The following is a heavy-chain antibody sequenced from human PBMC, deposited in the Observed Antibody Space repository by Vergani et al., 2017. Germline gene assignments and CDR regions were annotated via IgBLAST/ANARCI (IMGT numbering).Heavy chain of an antibody. CDR3: ARVNTETNGHLYYYYYMDV. D-gene: IGHD4-11*01. CDR1: GGSFTSYH. V-gene: IGHV4-34*01. J-gene: IGHJ6*03. CDR2: IDHTGRP. Sequence: QVQLQQWGGGLLKPSETLSLTCVVNGGSFTSYHWTWIRQSPGEGLEWVGDIDHTGRPDYNPSLKRRLTMSVDKTRHQFSLTLNSVTATDTAIYFCARVNTETNGHLYYYYYMDVWGQGTAVAVS.